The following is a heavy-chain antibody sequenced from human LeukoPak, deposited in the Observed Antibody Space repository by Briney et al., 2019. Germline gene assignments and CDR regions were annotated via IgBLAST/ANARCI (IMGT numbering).Heavy chain of an antibody. CDR2: FTYDGTEI. CDR3: AKESSSGYYRTADH. J-gene: IGHJ4*02. V-gene: IGHV3-30*18. Sequence: GGSLRLSCVGSGFTFSSCDMHWVRQAPGKGLEWVAVFTYDGTEIYYADSVRGRFTISRDNSKNTLFLQMDSLRTDDTAIYYCAKESSSGYYRTADHWGQGTLVTVSS. CDR1: GFTFSSCD. D-gene: IGHD3-22*01.